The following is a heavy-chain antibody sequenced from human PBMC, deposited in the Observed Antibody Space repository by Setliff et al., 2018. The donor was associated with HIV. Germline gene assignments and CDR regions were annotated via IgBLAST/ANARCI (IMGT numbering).Heavy chain of an antibody. D-gene: IGHD2-15*01. CDR1: GGSISSGGFY. CDR2: IYNTGST. Sequence: PSETLSLTCTVTGGSISSGGFYWTWIRQHPGKGLEWIGYIYNTGSTYHSPSLESRVTISVDTSKNQFSLKLSSVPAADTAVYYCARAPLSGGSFGWFDPWGQGTLVTVSS. J-gene: IGHJ5*02. V-gene: IGHV4-31*03. CDR3: ARAPLSGGSFGWFDP.